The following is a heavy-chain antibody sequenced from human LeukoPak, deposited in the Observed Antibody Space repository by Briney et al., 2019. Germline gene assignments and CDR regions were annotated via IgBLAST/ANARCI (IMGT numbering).Heavy chain of an antibody. Sequence: SSETLSLTCTVSGGSINNYYWSWIRQPPGKGLEWIGYIYSSGTTNYNPSLKSRMTISVDTSKNHFSLKLKSVTAADTAVYYCARDGKGFDIWGQGAMVTVSS. CDR1: GGSINNYY. V-gene: IGHV4-59*13. CDR3: ARDGKGFDI. CDR2: IYSSGTT. D-gene: IGHD1-1*01. J-gene: IGHJ3*02.